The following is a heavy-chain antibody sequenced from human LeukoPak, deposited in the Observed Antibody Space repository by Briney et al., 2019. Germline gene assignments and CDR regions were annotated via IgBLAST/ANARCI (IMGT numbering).Heavy chain of an antibody. V-gene: IGHV4-39*01. J-gene: IGHJ4*02. CDR3: ARRAIEYSSSSVEY. CDR1: GGSISSSSYY. Sequence: KPSETLSLTCTVSGGSISSSSYYWGWIRQAPGKGLEWIGSIYYSGSTYYNPSLKSRVTISVDTSKNQFSLKLSSVTAADTAVYYCARRAIEYSSSSVEYWGQGTLVTVSS. CDR2: IYYSGST. D-gene: IGHD6-6*01.